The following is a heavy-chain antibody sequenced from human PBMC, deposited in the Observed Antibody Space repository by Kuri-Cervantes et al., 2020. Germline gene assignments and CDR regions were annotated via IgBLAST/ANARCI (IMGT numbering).Heavy chain of an antibody. J-gene: IGHJ4*02. CDR2: IYYSGST. CDR1: GYSISSGYY. Sequence: ESLKISCAVSGYSISSGYYWGWIRQPPGKGLEWIGYIYYSGSTNYNPSLKSRVTISVDTSKNQFSLKLSSVTAADTAVYYCARALRPYYYFDYWGQGTLVTVSS. D-gene: IGHD2-21*01. CDR3: ARALRPYYYFDY. V-gene: IGHV4-61*01.